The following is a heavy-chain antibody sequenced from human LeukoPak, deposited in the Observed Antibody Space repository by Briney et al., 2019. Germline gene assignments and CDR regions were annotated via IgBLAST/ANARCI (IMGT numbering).Heavy chain of an antibody. Sequence: GGSLRLSCVASGFTFGDHAMYWVRHAPGKGLEWVSGINWDGSRIVYADAVKGRFTISRDSAKNSLYLQMNSLRTEDTALYYCARASYYYDTSGLGAFDIWGQGTLVTVSS. CDR1: GFTFGDHA. V-gene: IGHV3-9*01. CDR3: ARASYYYDTSGLGAFDI. D-gene: IGHD3-22*01. CDR2: INWDGSRI. J-gene: IGHJ3*02.